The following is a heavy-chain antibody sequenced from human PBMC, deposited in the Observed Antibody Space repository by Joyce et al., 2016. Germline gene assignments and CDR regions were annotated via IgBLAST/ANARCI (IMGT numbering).Heavy chain of an antibody. V-gene: IGHV4-34*02. Sequence: QVQLRQWGAGLLKPSETLSLTCAVSGGPFRGFFWTWVRQPPGKALVWIGDITTSGATNYNPSLRSRVAISVDTSNNQFSLTLTSLSAADMAVYYCARSQWLAPLMYWGQGTLVTVSP. CDR2: ITTSGAT. D-gene: IGHD6-19*01. CDR3: ARSQWLAPLMY. J-gene: IGHJ4*02. CDR1: GGPFRGFF.